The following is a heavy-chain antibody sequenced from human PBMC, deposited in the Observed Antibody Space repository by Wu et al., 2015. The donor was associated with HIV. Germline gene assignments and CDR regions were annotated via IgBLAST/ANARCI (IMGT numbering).Heavy chain of an antibody. V-gene: IGHV1-24*01. CDR2: FDPEDGKT. CDR3: ATKFRDVWSIGLQH. D-gene: IGHD3-16*01. CDR1: GYALSKLS. J-gene: IGHJ1*01. Sequence: QVQVVQSGTEVKKPGASVKVSCKVSGYALSKLSIHWVRQARGKGLEWMGGFDPEDGKTIYAQRFQGRFTMNEDTSTDTAYMGLTNLRSEDTAVYYCATKFRDVWSIGLQHWGQGTLVTVS.